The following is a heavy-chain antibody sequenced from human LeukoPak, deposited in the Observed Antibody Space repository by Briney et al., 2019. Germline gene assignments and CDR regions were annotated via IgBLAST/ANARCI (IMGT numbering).Heavy chain of an antibody. CDR1: GFTVSSNY. J-gene: IGHJ4*02. V-gene: IGHV3-7*01. Sequence: PGGSLRLSCGASGFTVSSNYMSWVRQAPGKGLEWVANINQDGSQKYYVDSVKGRFTISRDNAKNSLYLQMNSLRAEDTAVYYCARDLAWGQGTLVTVSS. CDR3: ARDLA. CDR2: INQDGSQK.